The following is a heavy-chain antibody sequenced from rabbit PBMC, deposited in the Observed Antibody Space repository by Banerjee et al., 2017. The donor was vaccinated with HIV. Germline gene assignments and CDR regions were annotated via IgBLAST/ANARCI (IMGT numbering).Heavy chain of an antibody. Sequence: QEQLVESGGGLVQPEGSLTLTCTASGFSFSSRYYMCWIRQAPGKGLEWIACIDAGSSGSTYYASWAKGRFTISKTSSTTVTLQMTSLTAADTATYFCARAGYADYGYPTGVNLWGQGTLVTVS. CDR2: IDAGSSGST. CDR1: GFSFSSRYY. CDR3: ARAGYADYGYPTGVNL. J-gene: IGHJ4*01. V-gene: IGHV1S45*01. D-gene: IGHD6-1*01.